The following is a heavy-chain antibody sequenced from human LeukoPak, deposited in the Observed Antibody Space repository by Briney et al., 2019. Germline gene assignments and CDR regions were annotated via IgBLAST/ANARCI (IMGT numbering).Heavy chain of an antibody. Sequence: PGGSLRLSCAASGFTFSSYSMNWVRQAPGKGLEWVSSISNSSSYIYYADSVKGRFTISRDNAKNSLYLQVNSLRAEDTAVYYCARVVVVPAAIQVDYWGQGTLVTVSS. J-gene: IGHJ4*02. CDR2: ISNSSSYI. V-gene: IGHV3-21*01. CDR1: GFTFSSYS. D-gene: IGHD2-2*01. CDR3: ARVVVVPAAIQVDY.